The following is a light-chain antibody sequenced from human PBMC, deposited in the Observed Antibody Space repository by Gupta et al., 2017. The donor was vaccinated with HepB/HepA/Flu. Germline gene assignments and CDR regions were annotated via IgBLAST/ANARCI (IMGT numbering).Light chain of an antibody. CDR3: SAYAGNYAYV. CDR1: ISDIGTYNF. Sequence: QSALTQLRSASGSPGQSATISCAGTISDIGTYNFVSWYQQHPGKAPKVMIYDVSGRPSGVPDRFSASKSGNTVSLTISGLQDEDEADYYCSAYAGNYAYVFGTGTKVTVL. CDR2: DVS. J-gene: IGLJ1*01. V-gene: IGLV2-11*01.